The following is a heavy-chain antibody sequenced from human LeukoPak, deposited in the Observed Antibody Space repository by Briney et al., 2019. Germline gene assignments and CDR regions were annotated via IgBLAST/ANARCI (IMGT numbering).Heavy chain of an antibody. Sequence: GGPLRLSCAASGFTVSSNYMSWVRQAPGKGLEWVSVIYSGGSTHYADSVKGRFTISRDNSKNTLYRQMNSLRAEDTAVYYCARSGSYDSSGYSPFDYWGQGTLVTVSS. CDR2: IYSGGST. V-gene: IGHV3-53*01. CDR1: GFTVSSNY. J-gene: IGHJ4*02. D-gene: IGHD3-22*01. CDR3: ARSGSYDSSGYSPFDY.